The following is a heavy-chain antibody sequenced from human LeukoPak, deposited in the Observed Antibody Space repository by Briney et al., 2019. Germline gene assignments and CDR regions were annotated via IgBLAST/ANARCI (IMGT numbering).Heavy chain of an antibody. CDR3: ARDYYNYYYGMDV. V-gene: IGHV3-7*01. CDR2: IKQDGSEK. Sequence: GGSLRLSCAASGFTFSTYWITWVRQAPGKGLEWVANIKQDGSEKYYVDSVKGRFTISRDNAKNSLYLQMNSLRAEDTAVYYCARDYYNYYYGMDVWGQGTTVTVSS. CDR1: GFTFSTYW. J-gene: IGHJ6*02.